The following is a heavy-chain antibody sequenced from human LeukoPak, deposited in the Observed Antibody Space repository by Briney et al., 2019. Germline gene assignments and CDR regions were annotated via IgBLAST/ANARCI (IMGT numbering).Heavy chain of an antibody. Sequence: SVKVSRKASGGTFSSYAISWVRQAPGQGLEWMGGIIPILGTANYAQKFQGRVTITADESTSTAYMELSSLRSEDTAVYYCARGAPRDYYGSGSYLADYWGQGTLVTVSS. V-gene: IGHV1-69*13. D-gene: IGHD3-10*01. J-gene: IGHJ4*02. CDR3: ARGAPRDYYGSGSYLADY. CDR2: IIPILGTA. CDR1: GGTFSSYA.